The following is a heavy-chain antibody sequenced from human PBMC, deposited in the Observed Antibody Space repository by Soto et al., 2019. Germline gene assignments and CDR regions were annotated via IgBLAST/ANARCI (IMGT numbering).Heavy chain of an antibody. V-gene: IGHV1-2*02. Sequence: QVQLVQSGAEVKKPGASVKVSCKASGYTFTGYYMHWVRQAPGQGLEWMGWRHPNSGGTNYAQKFQGRVTMSRDTSISTPYMELSRLRSDDTAVYYCARVVDFWSGEKSWFDPWGQGTLVTVSS. CDR3: ARVVDFWSGEKSWFDP. CDR1: GYTFTGYY. J-gene: IGHJ5*02. D-gene: IGHD3-3*01. CDR2: RHPNSGGT.